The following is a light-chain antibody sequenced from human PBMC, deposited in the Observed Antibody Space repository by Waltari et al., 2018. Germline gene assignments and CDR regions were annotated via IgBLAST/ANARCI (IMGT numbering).Light chain of an antibody. V-gene: IGLV2-14*01. CDR1: SSDVGAYNY. CDR3: ASYTGGRALI. J-gene: IGLJ2*01. Sequence: QSALTQPASVSGSPGQSITISCTGTSSDVGAYNYVFWYQQYPGKAPKLIIYDVTKRPSGVSDGFSGSKSGNTASRTISGLRTEDEADYHCASYTGGRALIFGGGTKLTVL. CDR2: DVT.